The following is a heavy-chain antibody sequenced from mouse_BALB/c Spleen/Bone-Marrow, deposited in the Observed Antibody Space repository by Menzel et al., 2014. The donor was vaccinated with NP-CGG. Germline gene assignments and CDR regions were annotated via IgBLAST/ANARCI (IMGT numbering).Heavy chain of an antibody. CDR3: TRYGNYYFDY. J-gene: IGHJ2*01. V-gene: IGHV1S81*02. CDR1: GYTFXSYY. Sequence: VQLQQSGAELVKPGASVKLSCKASGYTFXSYYMYWVKQRPGQGLEWIGEINPSNDGTNFNEKFKSKATLTVDKSSSTAYMQLSSLTSEDSAVYYCTRYGNYYFDYWGQGTTLTVSS. CDR2: INPSNDGT. D-gene: IGHD2-1*01.